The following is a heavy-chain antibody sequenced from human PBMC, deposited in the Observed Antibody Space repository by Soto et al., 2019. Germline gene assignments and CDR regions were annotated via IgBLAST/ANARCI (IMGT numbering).Heavy chain of an antibody. CDR1: GFNFGYYG. V-gene: IGHV3-30*18. CDR2: IGNDGAAR. CDR3: AKETIAVAGPNYFDF. Sequence: GGSLRLSCVDSGFNFGYYGMHWVRHTPGKGLEWVAVIGNDGAARFYGDSVKGRFTISRDNSRSTFFLQMSSLRPEDTAIYYCAKETIAVAGPNYFDFWGQGTQVTVSS. J-gene: IGHJ4*02. D-gene: IGHD6-19*01.